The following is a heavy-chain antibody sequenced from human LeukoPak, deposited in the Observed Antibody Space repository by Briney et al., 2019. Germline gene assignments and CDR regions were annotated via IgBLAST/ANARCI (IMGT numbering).Heavy chain of an antibody. Sequence: GGSLRLSCAASGFTFSTYAMNWVRQAPGKGVEWVSTINHNGGNTYYADSVKGRFTISRDNSKNTLYLQMNSLRAEDTAVYYCAKVYVWNEYYFDYWGQGTLVTVSS. J-gene: IGHJ4*02. CDR3: AKVYVWNEYYFDY. CDR2: INHNGGNT. V-gene: IGHV3-23*01. D-gene: IGHD1-1*01. CDR1: GFTFSTYA.